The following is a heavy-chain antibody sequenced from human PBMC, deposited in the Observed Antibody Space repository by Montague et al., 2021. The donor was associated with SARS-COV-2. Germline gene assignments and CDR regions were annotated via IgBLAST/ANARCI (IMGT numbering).Heavy chain of an antibody. Sequence: SETLSLTCTVSGGSISSYYWSWIRQPPGKGLEWIGYISYSGSTNYNPSLTSRVTISVDTSKNQFSLKLSSVTAADTAVYYCAREGILSFGGLAPYYYGMDVWGQGTTVTVSS. J-gene: IGHJ6*02. CDR2: ISYSGST. D-gene: IGHD3-10*01. CDR1: GGSISSYY. V-gene: IGHV4-59*01. CDR3: AREGILSFGGLAPYYYGMDV.